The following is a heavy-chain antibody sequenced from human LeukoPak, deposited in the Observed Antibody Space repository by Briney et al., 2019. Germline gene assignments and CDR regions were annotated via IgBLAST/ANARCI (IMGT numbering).Heavy chain of an antibody. CDR2: IKPDGTTK. CDR3: ARSIPYGTTWYGRSDY. V-gene: IGHV3-7*03. J-gene: IGHJ4*02. D-gene: IGHD6-13*01. CDR1: GFPFSSYS. Sequence: GESLRLSCAASGFPFSSYSMTWVRQAPGKGLEWVANIKPDGTTKFYVDSVKGRFTISRDNALNSLYLQMNSLRAEDTAIYYCARSIPYGTTWYGRSDYWGQGTLVTVSS.